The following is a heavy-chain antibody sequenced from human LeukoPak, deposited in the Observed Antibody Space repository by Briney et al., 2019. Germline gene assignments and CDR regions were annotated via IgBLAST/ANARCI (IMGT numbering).Heavy chain of an antibody. CDR2: INHSGST. D-gene: IGHD6-13*01. J-gene: IGHJ5*02. CDR1: GGSFSGYY. Sequence: PSETLSLTCAVYGGSFSGYYWSWIRQPPGKGLEWIGEINHSGSTNYNPSLKSRVTISVDTSKNQFSLKLSSVTAADTAVYYCASRPSIAAADIGWFDPWGQGTLVTVSS. V-gene: IGHV4-34*01. CDR3: ASRPSIAAADIGWFDP.